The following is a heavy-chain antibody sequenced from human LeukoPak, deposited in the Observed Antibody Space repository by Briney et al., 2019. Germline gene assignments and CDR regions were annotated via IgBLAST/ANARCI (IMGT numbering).Heavy chain of an antibody. CDR2: IYYSGST. D-gene: IGHD6-13*01. CDR3: ASEPGYRSSWYLEHFDC. V-gene: IGHV4-39*01. Sequence: SETLSLTCTVSGDSISSSSYYWGWIRQPPGKGLEWIGSIYYSGSTYNNPSLKSRVTISVDTSKNQFSLKLSSVTAADTAVYYCASEPGYRSSWYLEHFDCWGQGTLVTVSS. J-gene: IGHJ4*02. CDR1: GDSISSSSYY.